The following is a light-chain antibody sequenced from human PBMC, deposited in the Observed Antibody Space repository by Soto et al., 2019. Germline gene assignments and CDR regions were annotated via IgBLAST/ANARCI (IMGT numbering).Light chain of an antibody. Sequence: DVVITQPPLFLPVTIRDTAFISCRSIQSLSHSDGNTYLTWFQQRPGQSPRRLIYKASNRGSGVPDRFSGSGSGTDFTLKISRVEAEDVAVYYCMQGTHWPWTFGQGTKVDIK. CDR2: KAS. CDR1: QSLSHSDGNTY. J-gene: IGKJ1*01. CDR3: MQGTHWPWT. V-gene: IGKV2-30*02.